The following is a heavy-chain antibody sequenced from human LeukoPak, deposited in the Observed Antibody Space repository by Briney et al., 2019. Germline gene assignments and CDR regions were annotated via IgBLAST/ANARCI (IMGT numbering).Heavy chain of an antibody. J-gene: IGHJ6*03. V-gene: IGHV4-39*07. CDR2: IYSSGNT. D-gene: IGHD5-12*01. CDR1: GGSINSNTYY. Sequence: SETLSLTCTVSGGSINSNTYYWGWIRQPPGKGLEWIGSIYSSGNTYYNPSLKSRVTISVDTSKNQFSLKLRSVTAADTAVYYCARDYSGRGHYYHYMDVWGKGTTVTVSS. CDR3: ARDYSGRGHYYHYMDV.